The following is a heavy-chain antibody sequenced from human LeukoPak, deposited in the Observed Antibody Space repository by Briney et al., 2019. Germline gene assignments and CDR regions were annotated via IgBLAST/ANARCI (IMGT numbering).Heavy chain of an antibody. J-gene: IGHJ4*02. V-gene: IGHV3-33*01. CDR3: ASGYSYGYPDY. CDR1: GFTFSSYG. CDR2: IWYDGSNK. D-gene: IGHD5-18*01. Sequence: GGSLRLSCAASGFTFSSYGMHWVRQAPGKGLEWVAVIWYDGSNKYYADSVKGRFTISRDNSKNTLYLQMNSLRAEDTAVYYCASGYSYGYPDYWGQGTLVTVSS.